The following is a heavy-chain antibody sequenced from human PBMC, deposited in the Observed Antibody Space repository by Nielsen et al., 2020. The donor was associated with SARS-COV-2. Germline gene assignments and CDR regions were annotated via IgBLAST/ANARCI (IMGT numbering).Heavy chain of an antibody. CDR3: AKSGWYCSSTSCYGGDFDY. J-gene: IGHJ4*02. CDR2: ISWNSGSI. CDR1: GFTFDDYA. Sequence: SLRLSCAASGFTFDDYAMHWVRQAPGKGLEWVSGISWNSGSIGYADSVKGRFTISRDNAKNSLYLQMNSLRAEDTALYYCAKSGWYCSSTSCYGGDFDYWGQGTLVTVSS. V-gene: IGHV3-9*01. D-gene: IGHD2-2*01.